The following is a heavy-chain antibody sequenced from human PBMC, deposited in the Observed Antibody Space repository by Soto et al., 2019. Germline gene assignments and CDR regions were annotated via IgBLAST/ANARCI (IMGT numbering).Heavy chain of an antibody. CDR1: AASFSKYY. J-gene: IGHJ4*02. Sequence: KPSETLSLTCTVSAASFSKYYWTWIRQPPGKGLEWIGYIYFNGNTKYNPSLEGRLTISIDTSKKEFSLKLTSVTAADAAVYYRASVTFGGIVLAHWGQGTRVTVST. CDR2: IYFNGNT. CDR3: ASVTFGGIVLAH. D-gene: IGHD3-16*01. V-gene: IGHV4-59*01.